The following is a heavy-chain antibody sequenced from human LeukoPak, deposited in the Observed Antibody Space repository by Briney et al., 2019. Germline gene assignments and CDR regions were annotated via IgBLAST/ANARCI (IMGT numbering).Heavy chain of an antibody. Sequence: SETLSLTCTVSGGSISSSSYYWGWIRQPPGKGLEWIGSIYYSGSTYYNPSLKSRVTISVDTSKNQFSLKLSSVTAADTAVYYCARGPYCSSTSCYASAGTTGYYYMDVWGKGTTVTVSS. D-gene: IGHD2-2*01. V-gene: IGHV4-39*07. CDR1: GGSISSSSYY. CDR3: ARGPYCSSTSCYASAGTTGYYYMDV. CDR2: IYYSGST. J-gene: IGHJ6*03.